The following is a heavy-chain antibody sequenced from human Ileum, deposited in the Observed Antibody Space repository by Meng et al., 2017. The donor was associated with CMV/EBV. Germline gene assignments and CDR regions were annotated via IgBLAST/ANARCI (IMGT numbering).Heavy chain of an antibody. J-gene: IGHJ5*02. CDR1: GFTFSAYG. Sequence: GGSLRLSCVASGFTFSAYGMHWVRQAPGKGLEWVAFIRYDGNNEYHADSVKGRFAISRDNSENTLYLQMSSLRAEDTAVYYCARDWGSVGIYNWFDPWGQGTLVTVSS. CDR3: ARDWGSVGIYNWFDP. V-gene: IGHV3-30*02. CDR2: IRYDGNNE. D-gene: IGHD3-16*01.